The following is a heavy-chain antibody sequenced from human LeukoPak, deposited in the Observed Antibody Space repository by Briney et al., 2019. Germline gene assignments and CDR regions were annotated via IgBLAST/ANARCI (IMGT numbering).Heavy chain of an antibody. CDR2: IYYSGST. D-gene: IGHD6-13*01. CDR3: AMRAAAGTIDY. V-gene: IGHV4-59*08. CDR1: GGSISSYY. Sequence: PSETLSLTCTVSGGSISSYYWSWIRQPPGKGLEWIGYIYYSGSTNYNPSLKSRVTISVDTSKNQFSLKLSSVTAADTAVYYCAMRAAAGTIDYWGQGTLVTVSS. J-gene: IGHJ4*02.